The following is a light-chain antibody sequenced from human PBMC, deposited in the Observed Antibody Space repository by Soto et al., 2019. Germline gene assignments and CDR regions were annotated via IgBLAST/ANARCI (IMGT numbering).Light chain of an antibody. CDR1: SSNIGGNY. CDR3: AAWDDSLRGPV. V-gene: IGLV1-47*01. CDR2: KNN. J-gene: IGLJ2*01. Sequence: QSVLTQAPSASGTPGQRVTISCFGSSSNIGGNYVYWYQQLPGTAPKLLIYKNNQRPSGVPDRFSGSKSGTSASLAINGLRSEDEADFYCAAWDDSLRGPVFGGGTKVTVL.